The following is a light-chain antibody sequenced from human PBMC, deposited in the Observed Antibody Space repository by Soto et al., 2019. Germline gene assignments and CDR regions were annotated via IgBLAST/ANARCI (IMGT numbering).Light chain of an antibody. Sequence: EIVLTQSPGTLSLSPGESATVSCRASQSVSSSYLAWYQQKPGQAPSLLIYSVSTRATGIPDRFSGSGSETEFALAINRLEPEDFAVYYCQQYDGSITFGGGTKVEIK. J-gene: IGKJ4*01. CDR1: QSVSSSY. V-gene: IGKV3-20*01. CDR3: QQYDGSIT. CDR2: SVS.